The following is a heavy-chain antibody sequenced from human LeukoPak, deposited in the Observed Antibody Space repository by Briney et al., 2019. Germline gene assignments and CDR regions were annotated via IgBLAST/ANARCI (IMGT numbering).Heavy chain of an antibody. D-gene: IGHD6-13*01. CDR1: GFTFSSYA. J-gene: IGHJ5*02. CDR3: AKDGLRHPPNNGVWRYSSLYNWFDP. CDR2: ISGSGGST. V-gene: IGHV3-23*01. Sequence: GGSLRLSCAASGFTFSSYAMSWVRQAPGKGLEWVSAISGSGGSTYYADSVKGRFTISRDNSKNTLYLQMNSLRAEDTAVYYCAKDGLRHPPNNGVWRYSSLYNWFDPWGQGTLVTVSS.